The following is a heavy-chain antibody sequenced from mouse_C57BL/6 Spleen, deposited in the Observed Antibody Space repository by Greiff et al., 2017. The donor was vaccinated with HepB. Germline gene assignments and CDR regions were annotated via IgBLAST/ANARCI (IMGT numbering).Heavy chain of an antibody. V-gene: IGHV5-9-1*02. D-gene: IGHD1-1*01. Sequence: EVKVEESGEGLVKPGGSLKLSCAASGFTFSSYAMSWVRQTPERRLEWVAYISSGGDYIYYADTVKGRFTISRDNARNTLYLQMSSLKSEDTAMYYCTRDDGSSSFAYWGQGTLVTVSA. CDR1: GFTFSSYA. CDR3: TRDDGSSSFAY. J-gene: IGHJ3*01. CDR2: ISSGGDYI.